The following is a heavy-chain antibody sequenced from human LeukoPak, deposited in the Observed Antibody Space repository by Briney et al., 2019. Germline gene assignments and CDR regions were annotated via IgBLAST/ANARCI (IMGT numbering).Heavy chain of an antibody. CDR1: GYSISSGYS. CDR2: IYHGGNT. Sequence: SETLSLTCTVSGYSISSGYSWGCIRQPPGKRLEWIGTIYHGGNTYFNPSLKSRVTLSLDTSKNQFSLRLSSVTAADTAVYYCAREGFYMDVWGKGTTVTVSS. V-gene: IGHV4-38-2*02. J-gene: IGHJ6*03. CDR3: AREGFYMDV.